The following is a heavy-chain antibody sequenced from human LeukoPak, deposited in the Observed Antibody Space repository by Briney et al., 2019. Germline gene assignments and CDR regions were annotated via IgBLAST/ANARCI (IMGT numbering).Heavy chain of an antibody. D-gene: IGHD3-22*01. CDR1: GGSISSYY. Sequence: KPSETLSLTCTVSGGSISSYYWSWIRQPPGKGLEWIGYIYYSGSTNYNPSLKSRVTISVDTSKNQFSLKLSSVTAADTAVYYCARALINYYDSSGYYLSNWGQGTLVTVSS. V-gene: IGHV4-59*01. CDR2: IYYSGST. J-gene: IGHJ4*02. CDR3: ARALINYYDSSGYYLSN.